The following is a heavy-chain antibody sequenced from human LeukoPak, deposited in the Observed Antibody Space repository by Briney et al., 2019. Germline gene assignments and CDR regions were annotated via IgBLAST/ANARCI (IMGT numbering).Heavy chain of an antibody. J-gene: IGHJ5*02. Sequence: ASVKVSCKASGYTFTGYYMHWVRQAPGQGLEWMGWISPNSGGTNYAQKFQGRVTMTRDTSISTAYMELSRLRSDDTAVYCCARVAAPATENWLDPWGQGTLVTVSS. CDR1: GYTFTGYY. CDR2: ISPNSGGT. CDR3: ARVAAPATENWLDP. V-gene: IGHV1-2*02. D-gene: IGHD6-6*01.